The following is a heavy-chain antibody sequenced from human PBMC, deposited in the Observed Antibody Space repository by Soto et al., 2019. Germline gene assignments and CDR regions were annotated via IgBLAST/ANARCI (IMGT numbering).Heavy chain of an antibody. CDR1: GYTFTGYF. CDR3: ARGGGTILAPLP. D-gene: IGHD3-3*01. J-gene: IGHJ5*02. CDR2: INPNSGAT. Sequence: ASVKVSCKASGYTFTGYFIHWVRQAPGQGLEWMGWINPNSGATKYAQKFQGRVTMTRDTSISTAYMELTLLRSDDTAIYYCARGGGTILAPLPWGEGTLVTVYS. V-gene: IGHV1-2*02.